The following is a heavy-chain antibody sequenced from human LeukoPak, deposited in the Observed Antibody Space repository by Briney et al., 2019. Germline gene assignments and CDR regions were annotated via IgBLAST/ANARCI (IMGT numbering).Heavy chain of an antibody. CDR2: INHSGST. D-gene: IGHD2-2*01. CDR3: ARYCSSTSCYHGMDV. Sequence: SETLSLTCAVYGGSFSGYYWSWIRQPPGKGLKWIGEINHSGSTNYNPSLKSRVTISVDTSKNQFSLKLSSVTAADTAVYYCARYCSSTSCYHGMDVWGQGTTVTVSS. V-gene: IGHV4-34*01. CDR1: GGSFSGYY. J-gene: IGHJ6*02.